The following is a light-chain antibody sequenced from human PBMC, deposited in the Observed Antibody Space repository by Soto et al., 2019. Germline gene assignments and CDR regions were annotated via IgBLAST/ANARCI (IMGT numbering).Light chain of an antibody. Sequence: QSVLTQPPSASGSPGQSVTISCTGTSSDVGGYNLVSWYQQHPGKAPKLMIYEVSNRPSGVSNRFSGSKSGNTASLTISGLQAEDEADYYCSSYTSSSSTLEVFGSGTKLTVL. V-gene: IGLV2-14*01. CDR3: SSYTSSSSTLEV. CDR1: SSDVGGYNL. J-gene: IGLJ1*01. CDR2: EVS.